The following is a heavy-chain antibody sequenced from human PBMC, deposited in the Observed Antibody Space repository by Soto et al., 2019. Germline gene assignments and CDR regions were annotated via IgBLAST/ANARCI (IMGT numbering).Heavy chain of an antibody. Sequence: PGGSLRLSCSASGFTFSTYGMSWVRQAPGKGLEWVSTISGSGSYTHHADSVKGRFTISRDNSKNTLYLQMNSLRAEDTAVYYCAKTVYASGSYSQTDYWGQGTPVTVSS. CDR2: ISGSGSYT. D-gene: IGHD3-10*01. CDR1: GFTFSTYG. J-gene: IGHJ4*02. V-gene: IGHV3-23*01. CDR3: AKTVYASGSYSQTDY.